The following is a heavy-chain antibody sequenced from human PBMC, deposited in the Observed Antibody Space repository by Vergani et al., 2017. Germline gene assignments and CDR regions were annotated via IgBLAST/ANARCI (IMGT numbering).Heavy chain of an antibody. V-gene: IGHV5-51*01. CDR2: IHPADSDT. D-gene: IGHD3-22*01. CDR3: ARLYGRDSSGSKYFDY. CDR1: GYSFTNYW. Sequence: EVQLVQSGAEVKKPGESLNISCQISGYSFTNYWLGWVRQMPGKGLEWMGIIHPADSDTRYSPSFQGQVTISVDKSISTAYLQRSSLRASDIAMYYCARLYGRDSSGSKYFDYWGQGTLVTVSS. J-gene: IGHJ4*02.